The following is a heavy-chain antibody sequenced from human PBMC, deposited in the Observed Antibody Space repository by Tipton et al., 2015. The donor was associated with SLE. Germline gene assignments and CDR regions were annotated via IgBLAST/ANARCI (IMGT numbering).Heavy chain of an antibody. CDR1: GGSISSSSYY. CDR3: ARGELGIRTFDY. J-gene: IGHJ4*02. D-gene: IGHD7-27*01. CDR2: IYYSGST. V-gene: IGHV4-39*07. Sequence: LRLSCTVSGGSISSSSYYWGWIRQPPGKGLEWIGSIYYSGSTYYNPSLKSRVTISVDTSKNQFSLKLSSVTAADTAVYYCARGELGIRTFDYWGQGTLVTVSS.